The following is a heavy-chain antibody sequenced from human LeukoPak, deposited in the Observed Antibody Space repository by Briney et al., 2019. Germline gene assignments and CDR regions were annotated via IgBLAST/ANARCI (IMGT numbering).Heavy chain of an antibody. CDR1: GFTFSDYA. Sequence: GGSLRLSCAASGFTFSDYAMHWVRQAPGKGLEWVAVISKGGSDKYYPGSVRGRFTISRDNSKITIYLQMDSLRAEDTAIYYCARDYWWNYDYWGQGTLVTVSS. CDR2: ISKGGSDK. D-gene: IGHD1-7*01. J-gene: IGHJ4*02. V-gene: IGHV3-30-3*01. CDR3: ARDYWWNYDY.